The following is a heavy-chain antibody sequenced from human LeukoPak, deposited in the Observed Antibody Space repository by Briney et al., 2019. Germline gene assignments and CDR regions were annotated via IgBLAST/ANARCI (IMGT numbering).Heavy chain of an antibody. CDR3: AKEVVGATFHYFDY. J-gene: IGHJ4*02. CDR1: GFTVSSNY. Sequence: GGSLRLSCAASGFTVSSNYMSWVRQAPGKGLEWVSVISGSGGTTYYADSVKGRFTISRDNSKNTLFLQVNSLRAEDTAVYYCAKEVVGATFHYFDYWGQGTLVTVSS. V-gene: IGHV3-23*01. D-gene: IGHD1-26*01. CDR2: ISGSGGTT.